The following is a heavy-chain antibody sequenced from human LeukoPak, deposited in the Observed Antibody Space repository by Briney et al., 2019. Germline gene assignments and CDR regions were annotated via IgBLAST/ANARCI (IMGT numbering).Heavy chain of an antibody. D-gene: IGHD2-2*01. CDR2: ISYDGSNK. J-gene: IGHJ4*02. CDR3: AKDTSHCSSTSCYYFDY. V-gene: IGHV3-30*18. CDR1: GFTFSSYG. Sequence: PGGSLRLPCAASGFTFSSYGMHWVRQAPGKGLEWVAVISYDGSNKYYADSVKGRFTISRDNSKNTLYLQMNSLRAEDTAVYYCAKDTSHCSSTSCYYFDYWGQGTLVTVSS.